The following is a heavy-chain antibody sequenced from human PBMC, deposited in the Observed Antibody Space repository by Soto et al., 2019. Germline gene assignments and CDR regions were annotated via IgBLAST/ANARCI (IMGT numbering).Heavy chain of an antibody. CDR3: ARQGASRGSDYAAFDF. CDR1: GYTFIYFW. V-gene: IGHV5-51*01. CDR2: IYPGASDI. J-gene: IGHJ4*02. D-gene: IGHD3-10*01. Sequence: LGESLKICCQASGYTFIYFWVAWVRQVPGKGLEWMGVIYPGASDIRYSPSFEGPVTISADKSTNTAYLQWSSLEAADTAIYYCARQGASRGSDYAAFDFWGPGTLVTVSS.